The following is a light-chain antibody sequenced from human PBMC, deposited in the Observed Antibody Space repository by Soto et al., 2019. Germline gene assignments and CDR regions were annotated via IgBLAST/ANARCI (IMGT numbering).Light chain of an antibody. Sequence: DVRMTQSPSTLSASLGDRVTITWRASQSISNWLAWYQKKPGTAPKLLIYHASTLESGVPSRFSGSGSGTEFTLTISSMQPDDFATYYCHQYNSYSFGQGTKVDIK. CDR2: HAS. J-gene: IGKJ1*01. V-gene: IGKV1-5*01. CDR3: HQYNSYS. CDR1: QSISNW.